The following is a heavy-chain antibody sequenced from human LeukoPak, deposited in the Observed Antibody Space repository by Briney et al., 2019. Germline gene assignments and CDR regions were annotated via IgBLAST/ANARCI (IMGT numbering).Heavy chain of an antibody. J-gene: IGHJ3*02. Sequence: SETLSLTCAVSGDSITNPKWWSWVRQPPGKGLEWLGEIYYSGTANYNPSLGSRVTISVDKSKNQLSLRLNSVTAADTAVYYCARHDFFAFDIWGHGTMVTVSS. CDR3: ARHDFFAFDI. CDR1: GDSITNPKW. CDR2: IYYSGTA. D-gene: IGHD2-21*02. V-gene: IGHV4-4*02.